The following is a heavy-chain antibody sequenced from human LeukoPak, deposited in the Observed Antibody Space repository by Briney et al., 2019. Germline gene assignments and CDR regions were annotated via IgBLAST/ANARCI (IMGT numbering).Heavy chain of an antibody. Sequence: ASVKVSCKASGYTFTSYDINWVRQATGQGLEWMGWMNPNSGNTGYAQKFQGRVTMTRNTSISTAYMELSSLRSEDTAVYYCARGSQVGSGGLLLHDYWGQGTLVTVS. J-gene: IGHJ4*02. V-gene: IGHV1-8*01. D-gene: IGHD2-21*01. CDR1: GYTFTSYD. CDR3: ARGSQVGSGGLLLHDY. CDR2: MNPNSGNT.